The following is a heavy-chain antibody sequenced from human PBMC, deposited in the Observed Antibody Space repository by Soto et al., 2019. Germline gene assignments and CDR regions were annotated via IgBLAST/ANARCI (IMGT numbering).Heavy chain of an antibody. CDR2: IYHSGSS. CDR1: GDSISRGGYY. Sequence: SETLSLTCTVSGDSISRGGYYWTWIRQHPGKGLEWIGYIYHSGSSFYNPSLKSRVTISVDTSKNQFSLKLSSVTAADTAVYYCARHIVVVVAAPVGWFDPWGQGTLVTVSS. V-gene: IGHV4-39*01. CDR3: ARHIVVVVAAPVGWFDP. J-gene: IGHJ5*02. D-gene: IGHD2-15*01.